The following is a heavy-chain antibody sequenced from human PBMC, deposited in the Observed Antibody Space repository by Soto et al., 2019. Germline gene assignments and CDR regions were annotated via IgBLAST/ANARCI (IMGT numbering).Heavy chain of an antibody. CDR3: AKAMRVYYFDY. V-gene: IGHV3-23*01. D-gene: IGHD6-6*01. Sequence: EAQLLESGGDLVQPGGSLRLSCAASGFTFSSYAMSWVRQAPGKGLEWVSTISNGGGSTYYADSVKGRFTISRDNSKNTLYLQMDSLRAEDTAVYYCAKAMRVYYFDYWGQGTLVTVSS. J-gene: IGHJ4*02. CDR2: ISNGGGST. CDR1: GFTFSSYA.